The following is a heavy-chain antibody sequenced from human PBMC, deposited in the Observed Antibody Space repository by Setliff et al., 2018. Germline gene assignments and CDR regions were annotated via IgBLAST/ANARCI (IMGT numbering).Heavy chain of an antibody. CDR2: ITGTSRHI. V-gene: IGHV3-21*06. Sequence: PGESLKISCAASGFTFDTYTMAWVRQAPGRGLEWVSAITGTSRHIYYADSLKGRFTISRDNTRNLVYLQMSSLTAEDTAVYYCARDVVRTFPAWGQGTLVTVSS. J-gene: IGHJ4*02. CDR1: GFTFDTYT. CDR3: ARDVVRTFPA. D-gene: IGHD3-16*01.